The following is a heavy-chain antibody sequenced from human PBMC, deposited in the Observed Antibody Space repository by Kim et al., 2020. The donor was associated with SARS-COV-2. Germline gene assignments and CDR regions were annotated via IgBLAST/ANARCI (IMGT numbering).Heavy chain of an antibody. CDR1: GGSFSGYY. CDR3: ARGHYYGSGRYYYYYYMDV. V-gene: IGHV4-34*01. D-gene: IGHD3-10*01. J-gene: IGHJ6*03. Sequence: SETLSLTCAVYGGSFSGYYWSWIRQPPGKGLEWIGEINHSGSTNYNPSLKSRVTISVDTSKNQFSLKLSSVTAADTAVYYCARGHYYGSGRYYYYYYMDVWGKGTTVTVSS. CDR2: INHSGST.